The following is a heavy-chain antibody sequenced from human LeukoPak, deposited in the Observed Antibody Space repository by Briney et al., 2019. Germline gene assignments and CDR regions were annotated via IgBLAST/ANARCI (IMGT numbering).Heavy chain of an antibody. CDR1: GYTFTGYY. CDR2: INPNSGGT. D-gene: IGHD6-19*01. J-gene: IGHJ3*01. CDR3: APSGAYSSGWYGAFDV. Sequence: ASVKVSCKASGYTFTGYYMHWVRQAPGQGLEWMGWINPNSGGTNYAQKFQGRVTMTRDTSISTAYMELSRLRSDDTAVYYCAPSGAYSSGWYGAFDVWGQGTMVTVSS. V-gene: IGHV1-2*02.